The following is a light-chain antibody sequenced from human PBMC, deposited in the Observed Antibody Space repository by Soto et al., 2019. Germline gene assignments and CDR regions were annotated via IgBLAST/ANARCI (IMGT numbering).Light chain of an antibody. Sequence: EMVMTQSPATLSMSPGERVTLSCRASQSVSSDLAWYQQRPGQAPRLLIYGASTRATGIPARFSGSGSGTEFTLTISSLQSEDFAVYYCQQYNTWYTFGQGTKLDI. CDR1: QSVSSD. CDR3: QQYNTWYT. CDR2: GAS. V-gene: IGKV3-15*01. J-gene: IGKJ2*01.